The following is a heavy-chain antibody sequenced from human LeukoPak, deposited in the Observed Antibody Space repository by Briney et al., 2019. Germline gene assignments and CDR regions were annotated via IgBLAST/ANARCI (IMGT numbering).Heavy chain of an antibody. D-gene: IGHD3-22*01. CDR1: GFTFGDYG. V-gene: IGHV3-49*04. J-gene: IGHJ5*02. CDR3: TRVGHSSGWYNWFDP. Sequence: TGGSLRLSCTASGFTFGDYGMNWVRQAPGKGLEWVVFIRTKAYGGTTEYAASVEGRFTISRDDSKTIAYLQMNSLKTEDTAVYFCTRVGHSSGWYNWFDPWGQGTLVAVSS. CDR2: IRTKAYGGTT.